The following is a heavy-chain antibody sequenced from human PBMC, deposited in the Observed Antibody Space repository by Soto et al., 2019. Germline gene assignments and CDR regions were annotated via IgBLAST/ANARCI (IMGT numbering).Heavy chain of an antibody. CDR3: ARGVVVVAATTPYGDYYYGMDV. J-gene: IGHJ6*02. CDR1: GYTFTGYY. D-gene: IGHD2-15*01. Sequence: GASVKVSCKASGYTFTGYYMHWVRQAPGQGLEWMGWINPNSGGTNYAQKFQGWVTMTRDTSISTAYMELSRLRSDDTAVYYCARGVVVVAATTPYGDYYYGMDVRGQGTTVTVSS. CDR2: INPNSGGT. V-gene: IGHV1-2*04.